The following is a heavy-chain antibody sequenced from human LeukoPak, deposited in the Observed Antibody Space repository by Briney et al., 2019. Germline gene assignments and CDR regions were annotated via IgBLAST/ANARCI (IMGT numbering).Heavy chain of an antibody. CDR1: GGSIISSSYY. V-gene: IGHV4-39*01. CDR3: ARLMIVVVTSFDY. D-gene: IGHD3-22*01. Sequence: SETLSLTCTVSGGSIISSSYYWGWIRQPPGKGLEWIGSIYYSGSTYYNPSLKSRVTISVDTSKNQFSLKLSSGTAADTAVYYCARLMIVVVTSFDYWGQGTLVTVSS. CDR2: IYYSGST. J-gene: IGHJ4*02.